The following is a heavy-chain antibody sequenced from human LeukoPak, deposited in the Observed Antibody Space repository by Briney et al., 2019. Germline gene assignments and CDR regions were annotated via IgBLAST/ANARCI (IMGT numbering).Heavy chain of an antibody. J-gene: IGHJ4*02. Sequence: GGSLRLSCAASGFTFNNYAMSWVRQAPGKGLEWVSDISGNGGNTYYADSVKGRFTISRDNSKNTLYLQMNSLRAEDTAVYYCAREALGGEAVDYWGQGTLVTVSS. CDR3: AREALGGEAVDY. CDR2: ISGNGGNT. CDR1: GFTFNNYA. D-gene: IGHD1-26*01. V-gene: IGHV3-23*01.